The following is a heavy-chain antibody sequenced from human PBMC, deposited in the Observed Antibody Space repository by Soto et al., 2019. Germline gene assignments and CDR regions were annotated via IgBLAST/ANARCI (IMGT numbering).Heavy chain of an antibody. J-gene: IGHJ3*01. D-gene: IGHD2-15*01. V-gene: IGHV3-23*01. CDR2: MTASGGTT. Sequence: EVKLLESGGNLVHPGGSLRLSCVASGFTFGYYAMTWVRQAPGKGLEWVSSMTASGGTTSSADSVKGRFTISRDTSKNTLYLQMNSLRAEDTAVYYCAKFGAHCSGGACFSPSFDVWGPGTTVIVSS. CDR1: GFTFGYYA. CDR3: AKFGAHCSGGACFSPSFDV.